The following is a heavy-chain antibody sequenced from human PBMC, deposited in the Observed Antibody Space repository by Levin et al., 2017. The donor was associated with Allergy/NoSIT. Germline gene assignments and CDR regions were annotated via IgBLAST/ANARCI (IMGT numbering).Heavy chain of an antibody. Sequence: QTGGSLRLSCAASGFTFSSYAMHWVRQAPGKGLEWVAVISYDGSNKYYADSVKGRFTISRDNSKNTLYLQMNSLRAEDTAVYYCARGVYGSGHFDYWGQGTLVTVSS. CDR3: ARGVYGSGHFDY. CDR1: GFTFSSYA. D-gene: IGHD3-10*01. CDR2: ISYDGSNK. V-gene: IGHV3-30*04. J-gene: IGHJ4*02.